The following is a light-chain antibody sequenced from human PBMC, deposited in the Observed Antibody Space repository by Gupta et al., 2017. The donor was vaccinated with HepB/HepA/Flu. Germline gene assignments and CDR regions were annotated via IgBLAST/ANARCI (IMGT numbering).Light chain of an antibody. CDR2: GTF. CDR3: QQYCIHYCGSPRT. CDR1: QSVDDDF. J-gene: IGKJ1*01. V-gene: IGKV3-20*01. Sequence: ESVLTQSPGRLSLSPGERATLSCRASQSVDDDFLAWYQQKPGQAPRLLIYGTFNRATAIPDRFSGSGYGTDFPLNIIMLEPEDAAVYYCQQYCIHYCGSPRTFGQGTKVEIK.